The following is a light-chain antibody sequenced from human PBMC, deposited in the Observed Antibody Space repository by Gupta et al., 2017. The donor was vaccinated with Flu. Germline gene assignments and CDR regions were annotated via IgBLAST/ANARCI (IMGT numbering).Light chain of an antibody. Sequence: SLGESATISCKSSQSVLYSSNNKNYLAWYQQNPGQPPKLLIYWASTRESGVPDRFSGSGSGTDFTLTISSLQAEDVAVYYCQQYRSAPPTFGPGTKVDI. J-gene: IGKJ3*01. CDR3: QQYRSAPPT. CDR2: WAS. CDR1: QSVLYSSNNKNY. V-gene: IGKV4-1*01.